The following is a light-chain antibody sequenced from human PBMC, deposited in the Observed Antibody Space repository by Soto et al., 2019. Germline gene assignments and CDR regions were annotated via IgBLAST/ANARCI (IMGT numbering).Light chain of an antibody. Sequence: QSALTQPASVSGSPGQSITISCAGTMRDVGAYNLVCCYQQHPGRPPQLIIYEIRNRPSGISFLSSGTNSGKAASLTISGLQAEDEDDYYCSSYTTKSSLIFGGGTKLTVL. V-gene: IGLV2-14*01. CDR3: SSYTTKSSLI. CDR2: EIR. J-gene: IGLJ2*01. CDR1: MRDVGAYNL.